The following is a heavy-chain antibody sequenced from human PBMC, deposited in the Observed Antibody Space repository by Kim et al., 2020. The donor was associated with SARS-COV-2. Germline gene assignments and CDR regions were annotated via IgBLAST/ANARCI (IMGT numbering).Heavy chain of an antibody. CDR2: IYYSGST. V-gene: IGHV4-59*01. CDR3: ASHDGL. Sequence: SETLSLTCTVSGGSISSYYWSWIRQPPGKGLEWIGYIYYSGSTNYNPSLKSRVTISVDTSKNQFSLKLSSVTAADTAVYYCASHDGLWGQGTLVTVSS. CDR1: GGSISSYY. J-gene: IGHJ4*02.